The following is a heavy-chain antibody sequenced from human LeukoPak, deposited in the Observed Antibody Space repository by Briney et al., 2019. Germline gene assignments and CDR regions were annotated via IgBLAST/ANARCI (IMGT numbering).Heavy chain of an antibody. Sequence: TGGSLRLSCAAFGFTFSKYWMLWVRQAPGKGLESVSRINTDGTVTTYADSVKGRFTVSRDNADNTMFLQMNSVRDEDTAVYYCATKQWLAPPPDSWGQGTPVTVSS. V-gene: IGHV3-74*01. CDR2: INTDGTVT. J-gene: IGHJ4*02. D-gene: IGHD6-19*01. CDR3: ATKQWLAPPPDS. CDR1: GFTFSKYW.